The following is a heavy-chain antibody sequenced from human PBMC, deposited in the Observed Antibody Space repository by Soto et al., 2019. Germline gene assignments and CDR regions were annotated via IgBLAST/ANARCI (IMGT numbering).Heavy chain of an antibody. CDR2: INHSGST. CDR1: GGSFSGYY. V-gene: IGHV4-34*01. CDR3: ARGLCSGGSCYEDY. D-gene: IGHD2-15*01. Sequence: QVQLQQWGAGLLKPSETLSLTCAVYGGSFSGYYWSWIRQPPGKGLEWIGEINHSGSTNYNPSLKSRVTISVDTSKNQFSLKLSSVTAADTAVYYCARGLCSGGSCYEDYWGQGTLVTVSS. J-gene: IGHJ4*02.